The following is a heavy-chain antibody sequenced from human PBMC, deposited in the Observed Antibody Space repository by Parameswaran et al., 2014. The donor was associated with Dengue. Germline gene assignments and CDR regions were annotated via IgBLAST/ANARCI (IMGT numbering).Heavy chain of an antibody. CDR3: ARETFDYYYGLDV. J-gene: IGHJ6*02. Sequence: RWIRQPPGKGLEWIGYIFHPGSSHYNPSLKGRVTISVDTSKNQFSLKLTSVTAADTAVYYCARETFDYYYGLDVWGQGTTVTVSS. CDR2: IFHPGSS. V-gene: IGHV4-30-2*01.